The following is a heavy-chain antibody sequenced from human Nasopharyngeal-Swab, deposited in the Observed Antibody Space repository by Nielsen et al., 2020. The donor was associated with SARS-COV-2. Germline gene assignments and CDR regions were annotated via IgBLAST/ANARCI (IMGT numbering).Heavy chain of an antibody. CDR2: VSQGGGT. J-gene: IGHJ6*03. CDR3: ARGGAGVVPSPVLGLGPYYSYYYMDV. D-gene: IGHD2-2*01. Sequence: RQAPGKGLEWIGVVSQGGGTNYNPSLKNRVTISVATSKNQFSLKLSSVTAAETAVYYCARGGAGVVPSPVLGLGPYYSYYYMDVWGKGTTVTVSS. V-gene: IGHV4-34*01.